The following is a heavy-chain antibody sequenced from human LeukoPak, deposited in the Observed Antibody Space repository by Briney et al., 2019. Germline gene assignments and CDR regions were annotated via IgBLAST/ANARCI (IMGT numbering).Heavy chain of an antibody. J-gene: IGHJ4*02. CDR1: GFTVSSNY. D-gene: IGHD3-9*01. Sequence: GGSLRLSCAASGFTVSSNYMSWVRQAPGKGLEWVANIKQDGSEKYYVDSVKGRFTISRDNAKNSLYLQMNSLRAEDTAVYYCARSTYYDILTGYYERSCDYWGQGTLVTVSS. CDR3: ARSTYYDILTGYYERSCDY. CDR2: IKQDGSEK. V-gene: IGHV3-7*01.